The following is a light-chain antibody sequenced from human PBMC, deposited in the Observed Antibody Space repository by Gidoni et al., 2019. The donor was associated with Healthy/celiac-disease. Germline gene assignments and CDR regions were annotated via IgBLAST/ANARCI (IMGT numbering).Light chain of an antibody. J-gene: IGKJ1*01. CDR2: GAS. V-gene: IGKV3-15*01. Sequence: IVMTQSPATLSVSPGERATLSCRASHRVSSNLAWYHQKPGQAPRLLIYGASTRATGIPARFSGSGSGTEFTLTISSLQSEYFAVYYCQQYNNWSWTFGQXTKVEIK. CDR3: QQYNNWSWT. CDR1: HRVSSN.